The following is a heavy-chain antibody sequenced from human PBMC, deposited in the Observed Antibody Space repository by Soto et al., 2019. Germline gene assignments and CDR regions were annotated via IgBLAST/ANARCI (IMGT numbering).Heavy chain of an antibody. CDR1: GFTFSNYG. CDR3: ARTEGYCSGGSCTLDY. V-gene: IGHV3-30*03. D-gene: IGHD2-15*01. Sequence: QVQLVESGGGVVQPGRSLRLSCAASGFTFSNYGMHWVRQAPGKGLEGVAVISYDGSNKYYADSVKGRFTISRDNSKNTLYLQMSSLRAEDTAVYYCARTEGYCSGGSCTLDYWGQGTLVTVSS. J-gene: IGHJ4*02. CDR2: ISYDGSNK.